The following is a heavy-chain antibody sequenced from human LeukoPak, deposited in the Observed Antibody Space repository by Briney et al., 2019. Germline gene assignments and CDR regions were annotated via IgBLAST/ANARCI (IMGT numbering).Heavy chain of an antibody. CDR3: ASVLGLTIFGVVDY. J-gene: IGHJ4*02. CDR2: IIPIFGTA. D-gene: IGHD3-3*01. CDR1: GYTFTGYY. Sequence: SVKVSCKASGYTFTGYYMHWVRQAPGQGLEWMGGIIPIFGTANYAQKFQGRVTITADESTSTAYMELSSLRSEDTAVYYCASVLGLTIFGVVDYWGQGTLVTVS. V-gene: IGHV1-69*13.